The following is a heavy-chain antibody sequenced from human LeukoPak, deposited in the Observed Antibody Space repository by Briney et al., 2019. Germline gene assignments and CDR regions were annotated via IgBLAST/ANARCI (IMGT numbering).Heavy chain of an antibody. CDR2: MSYDGSTK. CDR3: ARGEVVGATIGYYGMDV. V-gene: IGHV3-30-3*01. Sequence: GGSLRLSCAVFGFTLSSYAMHWVRQAPGKGLEWVAVMSYDGSTKYYADSVKGRFTISRDNSKNTLYLHMNSLRAEDTAVYYCARGEVVGATIGYYGMDVWGQGTTVTVSS. J-gene: IGHJ6*02. D-gene: IGHD1-26*01. CDR1: GFTLSSYA.